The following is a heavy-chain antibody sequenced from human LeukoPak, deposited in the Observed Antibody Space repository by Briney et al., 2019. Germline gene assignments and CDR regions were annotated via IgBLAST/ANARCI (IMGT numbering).Heavy chain of an antibody. D-gene: IGHD2-21*02. CDR2: INPNSGGT. Sequence: ASVKVSCTASGYTFADYYMHWVRQAPGQGLEWMGWINPNSGGTDYAQKFQGRVTMTRDTSISTAYMEVSRLRSDDTALYYCARVRPYCGGDCYPLDYWGQGTLVTASS. J-gene: IGHJ4*02. CDR3: ARVRPYCGGDCYPLDY. CDR1: GYTFADYY. V-gene: IGHV1-2*02.